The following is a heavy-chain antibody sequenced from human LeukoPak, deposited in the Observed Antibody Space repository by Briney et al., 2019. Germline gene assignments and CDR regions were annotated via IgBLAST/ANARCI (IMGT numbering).Heavy chain of an antibody. CDR1: GFIFSDFA. Sequence: GGSVRLSCAASGFIFSDFAMSWVRQAPGKGLEWVSGISDSGSSTYYADSVKGRFPISRDNSKNTLHLEMNSLRAEDTALYYCVKVATLDDWGQGTLVTVSS. CDR2: ISDSGSST. CDR3: VKVATLDD. D-gene: IGHD2-15*01. V-gene: IGHV3-23*01. J-gene: IGHJ4*02.